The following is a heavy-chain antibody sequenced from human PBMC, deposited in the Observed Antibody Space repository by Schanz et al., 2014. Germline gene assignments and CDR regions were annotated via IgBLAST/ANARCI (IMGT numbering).Heavy chain of an antibody. CDR2: IWFDGTNK. J-gene: IGHJ4*02. D-gene: IGHD2-21*02. CDR1: GFTLSSYG. V-gene: IGHV3-33*01. CDR3: ARDLNRCGGDCYSG. Sequence: QVQLVESGGGVVQPGRSLRLSCSASGFTLSSYGMHWVRQAPGKGLEWLAVIWFDGTNKYNADSVKGRFTISRDTSKNTLYLLLNSLRAEDTAVYYCARDLNRCGGDCYSGWGQGTLVTVSS.